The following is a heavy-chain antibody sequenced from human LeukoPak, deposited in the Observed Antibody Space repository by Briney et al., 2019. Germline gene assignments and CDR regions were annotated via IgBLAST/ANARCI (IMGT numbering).Heavy chain of an antibody. CDR1: GFTFSSYE. D-gene: IGHD3-10*01. V-gene: IGHV3-48*03. CDR3: ARLWFGELLLYGMDV. Sequence: GGSLRLSCAASGFTFSSYEMNWVRQAPGKGLEWVSYISSSGSTIYYADSVKGRFTISRDNAKNSLYLQMNSLRAEDTAVYYCARLWFGELLLYGMDVWGKGTRSPSPQ. J-gene: IGHJ6*04. CDR2: ISSSGSTI.